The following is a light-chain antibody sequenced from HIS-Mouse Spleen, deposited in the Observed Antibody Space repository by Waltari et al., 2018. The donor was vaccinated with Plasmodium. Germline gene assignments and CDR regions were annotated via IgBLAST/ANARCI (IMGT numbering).Light chain of an antibody. CDR2: KDS. CDR3: QSADSSGTYV. CDR1: ALPKQY. V-gene: IGLV3-25*03. Sequence: SYELTQPPSVSVSPGQTARITCSGDALPKQYAYWYQQKPGQAPGLVIYKDSERPSGIPERFSGSSSWTTVTLTISGVQAEDEADYYCQSADSSGTYVFGTGTKVTVL. J-gene: IGLJ1*01.